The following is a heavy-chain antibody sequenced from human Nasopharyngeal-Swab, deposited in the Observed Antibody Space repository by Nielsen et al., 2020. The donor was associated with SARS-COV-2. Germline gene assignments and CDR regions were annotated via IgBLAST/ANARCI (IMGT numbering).Heavy chain of an antibody. Sequence: ESLKISCAASGFTFSSYSMNWVRQAPGKGLEWVSYISSSSSTIYYADSVKGRFTISRDNAKNSLYLQMNSLRAEDTAVYYCARDKPAAIRRYYYYMDVWGKGTTFTVSS. J-gene: IGHJ6*03. CDR3: ARDKPAAIRRYYYYMDV. V-gene: IGHV3-48*01. CDR2: ISSSSSTI. D-gene: IGHD2-2*02. CDR1: GFTFSSYS.